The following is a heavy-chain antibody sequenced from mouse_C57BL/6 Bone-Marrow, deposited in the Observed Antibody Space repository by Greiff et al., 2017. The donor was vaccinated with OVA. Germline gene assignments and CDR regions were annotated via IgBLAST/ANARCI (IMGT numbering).Heavy chain of an antibody. CDR3: ARNWGYYGSAWFAY. CDR1: GFSLTSYG. J-gene: IGHJ3*01. V-gene: IGHV2-2*01. CDR2: IWSGGST. D-gene: IGHD1-1*01. Sequence: VKLMESGPGLVQPSQSLSITCTVSGFSLTSYGVHWVRQSPGKGLEWLGVIWSGGSTDYNAAFISRLSISKDNSKSQVFFKMNSLQADDTAIYYCARNWGYYGSAWFAYWGQGTLVTVSA.